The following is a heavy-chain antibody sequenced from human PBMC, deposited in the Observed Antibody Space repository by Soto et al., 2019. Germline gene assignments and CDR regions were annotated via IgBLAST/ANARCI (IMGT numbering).Heavy chain of an antibody. D-gene: IGHD5-18*01. V-gene: IGHV4-34*01. CDR1: GGSFSGYY. Sequence: SETLSLTCAVYGGSFSGYYWSWIRQPPGKGLEWIGEINHSGSTNYNPSLKSRVTISVDTSKNQFSLKLSSVTAADTAVYYCARAPDTAMVHFDYWGQGTLVTVSS. CDR2: INHSGST. J-gene: IGHJ4*02. CDR3: ARAPDTAMVHFDY.